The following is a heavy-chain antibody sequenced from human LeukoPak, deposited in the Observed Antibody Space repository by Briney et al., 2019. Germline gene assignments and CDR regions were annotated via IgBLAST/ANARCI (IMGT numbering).Heavy chain of an antibody. Sequence: SETLSLTCTVSGYSLSSGFFCDWIRQSPGTGLEWIGSFSHREGSYHNPSLKSRVTISMDTSKNQFSPKLLSVTAADTAVYYCARAQDFSDSSGPNSLNFWGKGILSPSPQ. J-gene: IGHJ4*02. CDR3: ARAQDFSDSSGPNSLNF. CDR2: FSHREGS. CDR1: GYSLSSGFF. V-gene: IGHV4-38-2*02. D-gene: IGHD3-22*01.